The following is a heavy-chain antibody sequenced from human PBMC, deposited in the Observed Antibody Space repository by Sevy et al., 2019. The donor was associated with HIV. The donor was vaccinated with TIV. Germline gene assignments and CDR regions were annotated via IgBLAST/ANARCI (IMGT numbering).Heavy chain of an antibody. J-gene: IGHJ4*02. CDR1: GFIFSHYA. CDR3: ARLNSCGGDCYYFDY. D-gene: IGHD2-21*02. V-gene: IGHV3-30-3*01. Sequence: GESLKISCAASGFIFSHYAVHWVRQRPGKGLEWVAIMSYVGGSENYADSVKGRFTISRDNSKNTLFLQMNSLRPDDTAMYYCARLNSCGGDCYYFDYWGQGTLVTVSS. CDR2: MSYVGGSE.